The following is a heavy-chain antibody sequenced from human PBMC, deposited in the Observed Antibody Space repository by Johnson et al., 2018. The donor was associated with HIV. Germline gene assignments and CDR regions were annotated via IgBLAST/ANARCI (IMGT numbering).Heavy chain of an antibody. J-gene: IGHJ3*02. D-gene: IGHD4-17*01. V-gene: IGHV3-11*01. CDR1: AFTVSSNY. CDR2: ISSSGSTI. Sequence: QVQLVESGGGLVQPGGSLRLSCAASAFTVSSNYMSWVRQAPGKGLEWVSYISSSGSTIYYADSVKGRFTISRDNAKNTLYLQMNSLRAEDTAVYYCAKGNGDRSAFDIWGQGTMVTVSS. CDR3: AKGNGDRSAFDI.